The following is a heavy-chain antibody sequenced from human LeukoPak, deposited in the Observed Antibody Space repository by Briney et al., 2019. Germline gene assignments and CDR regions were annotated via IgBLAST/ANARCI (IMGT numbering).Heavy chain of an antibody. CDR2: IYTSGST. CDR1: GGSISSGSYY. J-gene: IGHJ4*02. D-gene: IGHD3-3*01. V-gene: IGHV4-61*02. Sequence: SQTLSLTCTVSGGSISSGSYYWSWIRQPAGKGLEWIGRIYTSGSTNYNPSLESRVTISVDTSRNQFSLKVRSVTAADTAVYYCAKDETIFGVIIRSRAPDYWGQGTLVTVSS. CDR3: AKDETIFGVIIRSRAPDY.